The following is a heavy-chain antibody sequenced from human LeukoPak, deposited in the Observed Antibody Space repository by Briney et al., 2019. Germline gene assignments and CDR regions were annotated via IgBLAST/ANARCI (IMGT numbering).Heavy chain of an antibody. V-gene: IGHV4-59*01. CDR1: GGSISSYY. Sequence: PSETLSLTCTVSGGSISSYYWSWIRQPPGKGLEWIGYIYYSGSTNYNPSLKGRVTISVDTSKNQFSLKLSSVTAADTAVYYCARGRYGGYFDCWGQGTLVTVSS. D-gene: IGHD4-23*01. CDR3: ARGRYGGYFDC. CDR2: IYYSGST. J-gene: IGHJ4*02.